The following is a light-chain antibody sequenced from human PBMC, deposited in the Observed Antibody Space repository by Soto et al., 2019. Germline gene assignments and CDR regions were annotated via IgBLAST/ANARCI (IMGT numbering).Light chain of an antibody. CDR2: EVS. V-gene: IGLV2-8*01. Sequence: QSVLTQPPSASGSLGQSVTISCTGTSSDIGTYDYVSWYQQHPGRAPKLIIFEVSKRPLGVPDRFSGSKSGNTASLIVSGLQPDDEAEYHCTSYTGDDFTFVFGTGTNLTVL. J-gene: IGLJ1*01. CDR1: SSDIGTYDY. CDR3: TSYTGDDFTFV.